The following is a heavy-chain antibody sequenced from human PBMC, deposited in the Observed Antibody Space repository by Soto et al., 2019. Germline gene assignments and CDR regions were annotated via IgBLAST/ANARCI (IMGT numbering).Heavy chain of an antibody. V-gene: IGHV3-23*01. CDR1: GLTFSNFA. D-gene: IGHD6-19*01. Sequence: GSLRVSCAAPGLTFSNFAMNGVRQAPGKGLEWVSNISESGGSTYYADSVKVRFTISRDNSKNTLYLQMNSLRGRDTAIYYCVKEGSGWYSRGCFDFWGRGTMVTV. J-gene: IGHJ3*01. CDR2: ISESGGST. CDR3: VKEGSGWYSRGCFDF.